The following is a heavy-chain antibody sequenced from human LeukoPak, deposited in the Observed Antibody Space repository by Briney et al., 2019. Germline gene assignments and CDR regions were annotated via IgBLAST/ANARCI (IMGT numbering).Heavy chain of an antibody. Sequence: PGGSLRLSCAASRFTFSSYSMNWVRQAPGKGLEWVSSISSTGSYIYYADSVKGRFTISRDNAKNSLYLQMNSLRAEDTAIYYCAKEYTGTFSPFPSYFDNWGQGTLVTVSS. CDR1: RFTFSSYS. CDR3: AKEYTGTFSPFPSYFDN. CDR2: ISSTGSYI. D-gene: IGHD1-26*01. V-gene: IGHV3-21*04. J-gene: IGHJ4*02.